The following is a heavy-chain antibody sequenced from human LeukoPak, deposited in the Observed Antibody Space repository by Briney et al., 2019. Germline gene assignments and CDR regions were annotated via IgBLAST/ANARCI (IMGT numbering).Heavy chain of an antibody. CDR2: INHSGST. Sequence: SETLSLTCAVYGGSFSGYYWSWIRQPPGKGLEWIGEINHSGSTNYNPSLKSRVTMSVDTSKNQFSLKLSSVTAADTAVYYCARVGSIGEEWPTAWYFDYWGQGTLVTVSS. V-gene: IGHV4-34*01. CDR3: ARVGSIGEEWPTAWYFDY. J-gene: IGHJ4*02. CDR1: GGSFSGYY. D-gene: IGHD3-3*01.